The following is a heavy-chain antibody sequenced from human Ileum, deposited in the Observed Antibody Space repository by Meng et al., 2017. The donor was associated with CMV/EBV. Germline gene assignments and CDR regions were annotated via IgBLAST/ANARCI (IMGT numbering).Heavy chain of an antibody. Sequence: SVKVSCKASGGTFSSYAISWVRQAPGQGLEWMGGIIPILGIANYAQKFQGRVTITADKSTSTAYKKLSSLRSEDTAVYYCARGPEVEYCSGGSCYYFDYWGQGTLVTVSS. CDR2: IIPILGIA. D-gene: IGHD2-15*01. CDR1: GGTFSSYA. J-gene: IGHJ4*02. CDR3: ARGPEVEYCSGGSCYYFDY. V-gene: IGHV1-69*10.